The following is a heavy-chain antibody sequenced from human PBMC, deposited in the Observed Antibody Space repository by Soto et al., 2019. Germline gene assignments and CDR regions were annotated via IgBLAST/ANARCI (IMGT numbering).Heavy chain of an antibody. CDR3: ASTRVRGDAFDI. Sequence: QVQLVQSGAEVKKPGASVKVSCKASGYTFTGYYMHWVRQVPGQGLELMGCINPNSGGTNYAQKFQGWVTMTRDTSISTAYMELRRLRSDDTAVYYCASTRVRGDAFDIWGQGTMVTVSS. CDR2: INPNSGGT. V-gene: IGHV1-2*04. D-gene: IGHD3-10*01. J-gene: IGHJ3*02. CDR1: GYTFTGYY.